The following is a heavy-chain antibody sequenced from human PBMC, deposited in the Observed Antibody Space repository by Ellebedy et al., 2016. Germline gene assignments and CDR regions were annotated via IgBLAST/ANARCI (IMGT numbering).Heavy chain of an antibody. Sequence: GGSLRLSCAASGFTFSDYHMDWVRQAPGKGLEWVAVISTDGILKYYADSVKGRFTISRDNSKNTLYLQINSLRPEDTADYYCAKEYDSGGYASFFDYWGQGTLVTVSS. CDR3: AKEYDSGGYASFFDY. J-gene: IGHJ4*02. D-gene: IGHD3-22*01. CDR1: GFTFSDYH. V-gene: IGHV3-30*18. CDR2: ISTDGILK.